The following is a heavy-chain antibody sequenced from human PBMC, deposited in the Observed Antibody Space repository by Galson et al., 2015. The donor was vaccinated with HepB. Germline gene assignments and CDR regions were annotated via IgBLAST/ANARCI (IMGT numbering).Heavy chain of an antibody. Sequence: SVKVSCKASGYDFNKYGLSWVRRAPGQGLEWMGWVSGYDGSANYSPKFQGRVTMTTQTSTGTAYMEMRSLRSDDTAVYYCARDSRLELQLNNYYSYGMDVWGQGTAVRVS. CDR2: VSGYDGSA. D-gene: IGHD1-7*01. CDR3: ARDSRLELQLNNYYSYGMDV. CDR1: GYDFNKYG. J-gene: IGHJ6*02. V-gene: IGHV1-18*01.